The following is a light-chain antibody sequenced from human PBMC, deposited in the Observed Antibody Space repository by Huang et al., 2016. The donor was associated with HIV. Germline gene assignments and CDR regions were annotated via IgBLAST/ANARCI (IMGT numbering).Light chain of an antibody. CDR2: GAS. Sequence: DIVLTQSPGTLSLSPGERATLSCRASQSVSNNYLAWYQQEPGQAPRLLIYGASNRATDIPDRFSGSGSGTDFTLTINRLEPEDFAVYYCQQYVSSPITFGQGTRLEIK. J-gene: IGKJ5*01. CDR3: QQYVSSPIT. V-gene: IGKV3-20*01. CDR1: QSVSNNY.